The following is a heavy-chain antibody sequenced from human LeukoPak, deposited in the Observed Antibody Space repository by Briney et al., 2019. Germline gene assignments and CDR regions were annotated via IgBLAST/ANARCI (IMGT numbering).Heavy chain of an antibody. Sequence: GGSLRLSCAASGFTFSNYWMTWVRQAPGKGLEWVAHINQDGSKEYYMDSVKARFTISRDNAKNSLSLQMNSLRAEDTAVYYCVRDGGVSGYDLLDYWGQGTVVTVSS. V-gene: IGHV3-7*01. CDR2: INQDGSKE. CDR1: GFTFSNYW. J-gene: IGHJ4*02. CDR3: VRDGGVSGYDLLDY. D-gene: IGHD5-12*01.